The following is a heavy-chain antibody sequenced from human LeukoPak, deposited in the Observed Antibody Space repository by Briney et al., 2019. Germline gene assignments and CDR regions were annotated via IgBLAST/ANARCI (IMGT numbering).Heavy chain of an antibody. J-gene: IGHJ4*02. CDR2: INPSGGST. Sequence: ASVKVSXKASGYTFTNYYMHWVRQAPGQGLEWMGIINPSGGSTSYAQKFQGRVTMTRDTSTSTVYMELSSLRSEDTAVYYCARDGSGIDTEYYFDYWGQGTLVTVSS. CDR3: ARDGSGIDTEYYFDY. D-gene: IGHD3-10*01. V-gene: IGHV1-46*01. CDR1: GYTFTNYY.